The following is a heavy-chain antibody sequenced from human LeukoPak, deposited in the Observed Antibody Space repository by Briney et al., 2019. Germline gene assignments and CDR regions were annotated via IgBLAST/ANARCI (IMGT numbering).Heavy chain of an antibody. V-gene: IGHV4-59*01. Sequence: SETLSLTCTVSGGSISSYYCSWIRQPPGKGLEWIGYIYYSGSTNYNPSLKSRVTISVDTSKNQFSLKLSSVTAADTAVYYCATTESGYDLFFDYWGQGTLVTVSS. CDR3: ATTESGYDLFFDY. D-gene: IGHD5-12*01. CDR2: IYYSGST. CDR1: GGSISSYY. J-gene: IGHJ4*02.